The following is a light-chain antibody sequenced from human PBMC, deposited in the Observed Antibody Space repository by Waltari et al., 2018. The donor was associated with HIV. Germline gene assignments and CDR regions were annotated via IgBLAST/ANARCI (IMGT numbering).Light chain of an antibody. V-gene: IGLV2-8*01. CDR3: ASHAGSKDV. J-gene: IGLJ2*01. CDR2: DVT. Sequence: QSALTPPPSPSGSPGQSAPIPCTGTSRSVGPSNYVSWFQQHPGKAPKLMIYDVTKRPSGVPDRFSGSKSGNTASLTVSGLQAEDEADYYCASHAGSKDVFGGGTRLTVL. CDR1: SRSVGPSNY.